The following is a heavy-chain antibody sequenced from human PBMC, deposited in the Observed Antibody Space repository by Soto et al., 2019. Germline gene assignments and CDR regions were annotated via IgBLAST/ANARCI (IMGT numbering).Heavy chain of an antibody. Sequence: QVRLVQSGAEVKKPGASVKVSCKASGYTFTSYGISWVRQAPGQGLEWMGWISAYNGNTNYAQKLQGRVTMTTDTSTSTAYMELRSLRSDDTAVYYCARDYALSSPYCGGDCYSDPIHDYWGQGTLVTVSS. J-gene: IGHJ4*02. CDR1: GYTFTSYG. CDR3: ARDYALSSPYCGGDCYSDPIHDY. V-gene: IGHV1-18*01. D-gene: IGHD2-21*01. CDR2: ISAYNGNT.